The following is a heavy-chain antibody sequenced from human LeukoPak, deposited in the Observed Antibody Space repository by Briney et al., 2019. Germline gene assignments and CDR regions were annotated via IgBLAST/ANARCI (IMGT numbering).Heavy chain of an antibody. J-gene: IGHJ4*02. CDR3: ARGAYYYGSAYYFDY. CDR1: GGSISSYY. CDR2: IYYSGST. Sequence: SETLSLTCTVSGGSISSYYWSWLRQPPGKGLEWIGYIYYSGSTNYNPSLKSRVTISVDTSKNQFSLKLSSVTAADTALYYCARGAYYYGSAYYFDYWGQGTLVTVSS. D-gene: IGHD3-10*01. V-gene: IGHV4-59*01.